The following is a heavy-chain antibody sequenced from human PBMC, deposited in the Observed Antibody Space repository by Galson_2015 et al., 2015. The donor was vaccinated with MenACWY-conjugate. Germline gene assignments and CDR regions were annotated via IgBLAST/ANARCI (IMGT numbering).Heavy chain of an antibody. V-gene: IGHV1-8*01. Sequence: SVKVSCKASGYTFTFHDMSWVRQATGQGLECLEWMNPNSGNTGYAQKFQGRVTMTRNTSITTAYMELSSLNSEDTAVYFCARLTGGRFDLWGQGT. CDR3: ARLTGGRFDL. J-gene: IGHJ4*02. CDR2: MNPNSGNT. CDR1: GYTFTFHD. D-gene: IGHD7-27*01.